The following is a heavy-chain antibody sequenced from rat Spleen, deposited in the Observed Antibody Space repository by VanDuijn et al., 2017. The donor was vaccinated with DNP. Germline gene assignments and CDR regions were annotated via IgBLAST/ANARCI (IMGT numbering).Heavy chain of an antibody. V-gene: IGHV5S11*01. CDR3: ARHASFYGYNPYWYSDF. D-gene: IGHD1-7*01. CDR1: GFIFSYYD. Sequence: EVQLVESGGGLVQPGRSLKLSCAASGFIFSYYDMAWVRQAPTKGLEWVASISTGGDDTYYRDSVKGRFTISRDDAQNILYLQMDSLRSEETATYYCARHASFYGYNPYWYSDFWGPGTMVTVSS. J-gene: IGHJ1*01. CDR2: ISTGGDDT.